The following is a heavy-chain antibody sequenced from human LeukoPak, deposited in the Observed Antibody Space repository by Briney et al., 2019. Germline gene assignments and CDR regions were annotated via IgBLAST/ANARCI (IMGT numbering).Heavy chain of an antibody. CDR1: GYTFTSYY. CDR3: ARDSSGWSVDY. D-gene: IGHD6-19*01. CDR2: INPSGGST. V-gene: IGHV1-46*01. Sequence: ASVKVSCKASGYTFTSYYMLWVRLAPGQGLEWMGIINPSGGSTSYAQKFQGRVTMTRDTSTSTDYMELSSLISEDTALYYCARDSSGWSVDYWGQGSLVTVSS. J-gene: IGHJ4*02.